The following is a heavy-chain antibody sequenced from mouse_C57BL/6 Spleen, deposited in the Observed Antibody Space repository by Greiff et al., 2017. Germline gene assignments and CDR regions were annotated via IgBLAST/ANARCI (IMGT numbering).Heavy chain of an antibody. CDR3: ARTYDYDGDPFDY. J-gene: IGHJ2*01. CDR2: IDPSDSYT. D-gene: IGHD2-4*01. Sequence: QVQLQQPGAELVKPGASVKLSCKASGYTFTSYWMQWVKQRPGQGLEWIGEIDPSDSYTNYNQKFKGKATLTVDTSSSTAYMQLSSLTSEDSAVYYCARTYDYDGDPFDYWGQGTTLTVSS. V-gene: IGHV1-50*01. CDR1: GYTFTSYW.